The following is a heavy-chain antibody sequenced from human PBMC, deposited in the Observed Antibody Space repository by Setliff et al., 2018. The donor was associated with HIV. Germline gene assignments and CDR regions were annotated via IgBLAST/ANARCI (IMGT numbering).Heavy chain of an antibody. V-gene: IGHV1-69*05. CDR3: ARPNYYDSSGSFDY. CDR1: GGTFSSYT. CDR2: IIPISGTV. J-gene: IGHJ4*02. D-gene: IGHD3-22*01. Sequence: SVKVSCKASGGTFSSYTISWVRQAPGQGLEWMGGIIPISGTVNYAQKFWGRVTITTHESTSTAYMELSSLRAEDTAVYYCARPNYYDSSGSFDYWGQGTLVTVSS.